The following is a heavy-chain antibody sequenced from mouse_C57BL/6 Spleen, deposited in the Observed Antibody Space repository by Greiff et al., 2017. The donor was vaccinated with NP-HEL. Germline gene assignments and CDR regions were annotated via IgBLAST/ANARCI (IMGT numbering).Heavy chain of an antibody. CDR2: ISSGSSTI. V-gene: IGHV5-17*01. CDR3: ARTDYYGSSYYFDY. J-gene: IGHJ2*01. Sequence: EVQLVESGGGLVKPGGSLKLSCAASGFTFSDYGMHWVRQAPEKGLEWVAYISSGSSTIYYADTVKGRFTLSRDNAKNTLFLQMTSLRSEDTAMYYCARTDYYGSSYYFDYWGQGTTLTVSA. D-gene: IGHD1-1*01. CDR1: GFTFSDYG.